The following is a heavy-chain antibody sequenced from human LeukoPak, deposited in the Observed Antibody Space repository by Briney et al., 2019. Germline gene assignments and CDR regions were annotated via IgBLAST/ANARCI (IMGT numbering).Heavy chain of an antibody. J-gene: IGHJ4*02. D-gene: IGHD6-19*01. CDR1: GFTFSDYG. CDR3: ARTRYNSGGGDY. V-gene: IGHV3-33*01. Sequence: GGSLRLSCAVSGFTFSDYGMHWLRQAPGKGLEWVAVIWYDGTNKYYADSVEGRFTISRDNPKNTLYLQMNSLRAEDTAVYYCARTRYNSGGGDYWGQGTLVTVSS. CDR2: IWYDGTNK.